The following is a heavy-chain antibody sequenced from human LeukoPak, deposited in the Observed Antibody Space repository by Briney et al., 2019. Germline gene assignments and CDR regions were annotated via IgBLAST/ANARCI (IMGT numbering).Heavy chain of an antibody. V-gene: IGHV4-34*01. CDR3: ARVPVYDFWSGYAHLNWFDP. CDR1: GGSFIVYY. D-gene: IGHD3-3*01. J-gene: IGHJ5*02. Sequence: SETLSLTCAVSGGSFIVYYWSWIRQPPGKGLEWIGEINHSGSTNYNPSLKSRVTISVDTSKNQFSLKLSSVTAADTAVYYCARVPVYDFWSGYAHLNWFDPWGQGTLVTVSS. CDR2: INHSGST.